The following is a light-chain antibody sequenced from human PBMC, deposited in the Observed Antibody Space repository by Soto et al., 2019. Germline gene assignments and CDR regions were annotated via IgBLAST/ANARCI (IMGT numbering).Light chain of an antibody. V-gene: IGKV3-15*01. Sequence: PNTVSVSPGERTTLCCRASQSVSRILAWYQQEPGQAPRLLIYGASNRATGIPVRFSGSGSGTDFTLTISSLQPEDFATYYCQQSSSTPPSTSAQRTKADI. CDR1: QSVSRI. J-gene: IGKJ1*01. CDR2: GAS. CDR3: QQSSSTPPST.